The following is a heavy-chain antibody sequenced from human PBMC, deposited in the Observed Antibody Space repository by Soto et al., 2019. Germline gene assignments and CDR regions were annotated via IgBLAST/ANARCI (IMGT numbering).Heavy chain of an antibody. CDR1: GGTFSNYV. V-gene: IGHV1-69*06. D-gene: IGHD1-7*01. CDR3: ARDMTRTVVPYFDF. J-gene: IGHJ4*02. Sequence: SVKVSCKASGGTFSNYVVNWVRQAPGQGLEWMGRIIPISGAANYAQKFQGRVTITADKSTSTSYMELSSLRSEDTTVYYCARDMTRTVVPYFDFWGQGTLVTVSS. CDR2: IIPISGAA.